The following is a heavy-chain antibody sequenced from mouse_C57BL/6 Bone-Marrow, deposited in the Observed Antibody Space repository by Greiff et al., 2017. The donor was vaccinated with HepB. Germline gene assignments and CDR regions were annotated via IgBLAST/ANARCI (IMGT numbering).Heavy chain of an antibody. Sequence: EVKLQESGGGLVQPGGSMKLSCAASGFTFSDAWMDWVRQSPEKGLEWVAEIRNKANNHATYYTESVKGRFTISRDDSKSSVYLQMNSLRAEDTGIYYCTRREYDVRWYFDVWGTGTTVTVSS. V-gene: IGHV6-6*01. CDR2: IRNKANNHAT. CDR1: GFTFSDAW. D-gene: IGHD2-12*01. CDR3: TRREYDVRWYFDV. J-gene: IGHJ1*03.